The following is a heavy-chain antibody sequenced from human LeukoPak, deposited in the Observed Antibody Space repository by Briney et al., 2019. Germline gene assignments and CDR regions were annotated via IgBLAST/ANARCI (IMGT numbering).Heavy chain of an antibody. J-gene: IGHJ4*02. D-gene: IGHD2-15*01. CDR1: GFTFSYYW. CDR3: IRALSGRDDY. Sequence: PGGSLRLSCAASGFTFSYYWMSWVRQAPGKGLVWVSRINSDEGTIDYADSVKGRFTISRDNVKNTVYLQMNSLRAEDTAVYYCIRALSGRDDYWGQGTLVTVSS. V-gene: IGHV3-74*01. CDR2: INSDEGTI.